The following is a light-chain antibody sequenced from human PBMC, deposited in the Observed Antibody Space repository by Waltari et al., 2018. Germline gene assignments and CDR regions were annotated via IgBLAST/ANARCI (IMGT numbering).Light chain of an antibody. CDR1: SSNIGTNP. Sequence: QSVVTQPPSASGTPGQRFTISCSGRSSNIGTNPVNWYQQFPGTAPRLLIYTNNQRPSGVPDRFSGSKSGTSASLAISGLQSEDEADYYCAAWDDTRGGRVLFGGGTKLTVL. J-gene: IGLJ2*01. CDR2: TNN. V-gene: IGLV1-44*01. CDR3: AAWDDTRGGRVL.